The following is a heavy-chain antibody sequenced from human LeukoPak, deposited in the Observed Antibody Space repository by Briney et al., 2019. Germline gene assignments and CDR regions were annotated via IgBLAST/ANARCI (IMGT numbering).Heavy chain of an antibody. J-gene: IGHJ3*02. CDR3: AKRVNGAFDI. Sequence: GGSLRLSCAASGFTFSSYSMNWVRQAPGKGLEYVSTINTDGSNTWYADSVKGRFTISRDNSKSTVFLQMYNLRHEDTATYYCAKRVNGAFDIWGQGTMVSVSS. CDR2: INTDGSNT. CDR1: GFTFSSYS. V-gene: IGHV3-23*01.